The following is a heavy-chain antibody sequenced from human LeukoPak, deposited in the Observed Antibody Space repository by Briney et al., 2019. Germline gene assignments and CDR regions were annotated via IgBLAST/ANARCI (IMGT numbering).Heavy chain of an antibody. J-gene: IGHJ3*02. V-gene: IGHV1-8*03. CDR3: ARVIQGSRKGRAFDI. CDR1: GYTFTSYD. CDR2: MNPNSGNT. Sequence: ASVKVSCKASGYTFTSYDINWVRQATGQGLEWMGWMNPNSGNTGYAQKFQGRVTITRNTSISTAYMELSSLRSEDTAVYYCARVIQGSRKGRAFDIWGQGTMVTVSS. D-gene: IGHD1-14*01.